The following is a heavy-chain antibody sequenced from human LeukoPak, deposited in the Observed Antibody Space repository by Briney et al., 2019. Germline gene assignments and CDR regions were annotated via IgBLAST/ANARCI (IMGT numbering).Heavy chain of an antibody. Sequence: PGESLRLSCAASGFTFSSYEMNWVRQAPGKGLEWVSYISSSGRTFYYADSVKGRFTISRDNGKNSLYLQMNSLRVEDTAVYYCARDSRGSSWFFDYWGQGALVTVSS. D-gene: IGHD6-13*01. CDR2: ISSSGRTF. V-gene: IGHV3-48*03. CDR3: ARDSRGSSWFFDY. CDR1: GFTFSSYE. J-gene: IGHJ4*02.